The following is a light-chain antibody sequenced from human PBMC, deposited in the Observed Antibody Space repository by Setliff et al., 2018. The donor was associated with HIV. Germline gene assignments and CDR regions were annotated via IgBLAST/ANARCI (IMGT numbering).Light chain of an antibody. CDR3: CSYAGSSTLV. CDR2: EVS. V-gene: IGLV2-23*02. J-gene: IGLJ2*01. Sequence: QSVLTQPASVSGSPGQSITISCTGTSSDVGSYNFVYWYQQHPGKAPKLMIYEVSKRPSGVSNRFSGSKSGNTASLTISGLQAEDEADYYCCSYAGSSTLVFGGGTKVTVL. CDR1: SSDVGSYNF.